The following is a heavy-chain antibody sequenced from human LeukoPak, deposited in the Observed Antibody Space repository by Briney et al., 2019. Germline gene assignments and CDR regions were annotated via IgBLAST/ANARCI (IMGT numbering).Heavy chain of an antibody. J-gene: IGHJ6*02. V-gene: IGHV3-30*18. CDR2: ISYDGSNK. D-gene: IGHD6-13*01. CDR1: GFTFSSYG. Sequence: GGSLRLSCAASGFTFSSYGMHWVRRAPGKGLEWVAVISYDGSNKYYADSVKGRFTISRDNSKNTLYLQMNSLRAEDTAVYYCANGAAGTFPLYYYGMDVWGQGTTVTVSS. CDR3: ANGAAGTFPLYYYGMDV.